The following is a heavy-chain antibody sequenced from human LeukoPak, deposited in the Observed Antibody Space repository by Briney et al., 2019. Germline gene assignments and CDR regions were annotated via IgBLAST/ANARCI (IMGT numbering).Heavy chain of an antibody. CDR2: VYYSGSS. D-gene: IGHD1-26*01. CDR1: GDSXXXXX. CDR3: ARDAIVGATNWFDP. Sequence: PSETLSXXXTVSGDSXXXXXXXWIRXSPXXXXXXXGYVYYSGSSNYNPXXXSRVXISXDTSKNQFSLKLSSVTAXXTAVYYCARDAIVGATNWFDPWGQGTLVTVSS. V-gene: IGHV4-59*01. J-gene: IGHJ5*02.